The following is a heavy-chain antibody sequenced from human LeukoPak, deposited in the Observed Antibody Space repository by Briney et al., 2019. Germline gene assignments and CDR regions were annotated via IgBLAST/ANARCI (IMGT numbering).Heavy chain of an antibody. Sequence: SVKVSCKASGGTFSSYAISWVRQAPGQGLEWMGRIIPIFGTANYAQKFQGRVTITTDESTSTAYMELSSLRSEDTAVYYCARGFDGDPSYYFDYWGQGTLVTVSS. CDR2: IIPIFGTA. D-gene: IGHD4-17*01. CDR1: GGTFSSYA. V-gene: IGHV1-69*05. CDR3: ARGFDGDPSYYFDY. J-gene: IGHJ4*02.